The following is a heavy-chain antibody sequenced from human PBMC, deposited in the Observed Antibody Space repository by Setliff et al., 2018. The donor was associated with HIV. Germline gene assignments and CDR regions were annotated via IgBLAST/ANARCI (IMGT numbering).Heavy chain of an antibody. CDR3: ARLHIRFRSHDWAAVDV. CDR2: IYHNGST. V-gene: IGHV4-38-2*01. J-gene: IGHJ6*02. CDR1: GYSITSVYY. Sequence: SETLSLTCAVSGYSITSVYYWGWIRQPPGKGLEWIGSIYHNGSTYYNPSLKSRVSILVDISKNQFSLKLSSVTAADTAVYYCARLHIRFRSHDWAAVDVWGQGTTVTVSS. D-gene: IGHD3-9*01.